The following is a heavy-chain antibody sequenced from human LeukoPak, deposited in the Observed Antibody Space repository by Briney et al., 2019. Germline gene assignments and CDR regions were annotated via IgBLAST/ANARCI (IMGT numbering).Heavy chain of an antibody. D-gene: IGHD3-10*01. V-gene: IGHV3-23*01. Sequence: GGSLRLSCAASGFTFSSYGMSWVRQAPGKGLDWVSAISGSGGSTYYADSVKGRFTISRDNSKNTLCLQMNSLRAEDTAVYYCAKDRLLWFGELVRVKNWFDPWGQGTLVTVSS. J-gene: IGHJ5*02. CDR1: GFTFSSYG. CDR2: ISGSGGST. CDR3: AKDRLLWFGELVRVKNWFDP.